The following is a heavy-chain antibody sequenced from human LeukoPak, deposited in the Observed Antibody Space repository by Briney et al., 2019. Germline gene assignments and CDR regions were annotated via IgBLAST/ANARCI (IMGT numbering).Heavy chain of an antibody. CDR2: IGTAGDT. J-gene: IGHJ6*02. Sequence: GGSLRLSRAASGFTFSSHDMHWVRQATGKGLEWVSAIGTAGDTYYLGSVEGRFTISRENAKDSLYLQMNSLRAGDTAVYYCARGWSSGMDVWGQGTTVTVSS. CDR3: ARGWSSGMDV. CDR1: GFTFSSHD. D-gene: IGHD6-19*01. V-gene: IGHV3-13*01.